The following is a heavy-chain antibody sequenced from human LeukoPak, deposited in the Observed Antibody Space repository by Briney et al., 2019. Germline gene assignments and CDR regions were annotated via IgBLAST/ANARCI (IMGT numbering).Heavy chain of an antibody. CDR1: GYTFTSYG. CDR3: AREGMRLYYYGMDV. CDR2: IIPILGIA. Sequence: AASVKVSCKASGYTFTSYGISWVRQAPGQGLEWMGRIIPILGIANYAQKFQGRVTITADKSTSTAYMELSSLRSEDTAVYYCAREGMRLYYYGMDVWGQGTTVTVSS. V-gene: IGHV1-69*04. J-gene: IGHJ6*02.